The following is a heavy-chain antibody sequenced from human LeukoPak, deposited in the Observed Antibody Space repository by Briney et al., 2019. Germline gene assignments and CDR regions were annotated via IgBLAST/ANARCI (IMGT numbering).Heavy chain of an antibody. J-gene: IGHJ5*02. CDR3: ARGRSTTVFGGWFDP. V-gene: IGHV1-2*02. D-gene: IGHD4-17*01. CDR1: GYTFTGYY. CDR2: INLNSGGT. Sequence: ASVKVSCKASGYTFTGYYMHWVRQAPGQGLEWMGWINLNSGGTNYAQKFQGRVTMTRDTSISTAYMELSRLRSDDTAVYYCARGRSTTVFGGWFDPWGQGTLVTVSS.